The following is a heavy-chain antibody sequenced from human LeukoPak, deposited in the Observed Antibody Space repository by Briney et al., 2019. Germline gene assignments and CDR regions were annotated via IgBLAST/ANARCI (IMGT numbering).Heavy chain of an antibody. V-gene: IGHV1-69*13. J-gene: IGHJ4*02. Sequence: SVKVSCKASGGTFSSYAISWVRQAPGQGLEWMGGIIPIFGAANYAQKFQGRVTITADESTSTAYMELSSLRSEDTAVYYCASPEGGYSYGYVYWGQGTLVTVSS. CDR3: ASPEGGYSYGYVY. CDR2: IIPIFGAA. D-gene: IGHD5-18*01. CDR1: GGTFSSYA.